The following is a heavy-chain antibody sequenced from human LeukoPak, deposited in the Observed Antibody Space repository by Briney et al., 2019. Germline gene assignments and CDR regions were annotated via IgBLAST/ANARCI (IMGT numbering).Heavy chain of an antibody. Sequence: SETLSLTCTVSGGSITNYYWTWIRQPPGKGLEWIGYIFYTGSDNSNYNPSLRSRVTMSVDTSKNQFSLELRSVTAADTAVYYCARGHSSSWYYFDYWGQGTLVTVSS. CDR1: GGSITNYY. V-gene: IGHV4-59*01. CDR3: ARGHSSSWYYFDY. D-gene: IGHD6-13*01. J-gene: IGHJ4*02. CDR2: IFYTGSDNS.